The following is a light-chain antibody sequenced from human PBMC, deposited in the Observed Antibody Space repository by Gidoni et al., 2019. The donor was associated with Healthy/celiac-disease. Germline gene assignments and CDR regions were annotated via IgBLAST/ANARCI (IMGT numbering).Light chain of an antibody. CDR1: QSVSSY. CDR3: QQRSNWPPRLT. J-gene: IGKJ4*01. V-gene: IGKV3-11*01. Sequence: EIVLTQSPATLSLSPGERATLSCRASQSVSSYLAWYQQKHGQAPRLLIYDASNRATGIPARFSGSGSGTDFTLTISSLEPEDFAVYYCQQRSNWPPRLTFGGXTKVEIK. CDR2: DAS.